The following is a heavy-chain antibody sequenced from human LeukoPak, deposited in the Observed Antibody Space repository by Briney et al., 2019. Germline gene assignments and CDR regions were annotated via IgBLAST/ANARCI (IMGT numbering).Heavy chain of an antibody. J-gene: IGHJ4*02. CDR2: MSPNSGDT. Sequence: ASVKVSCTASGYTFTSHDINWVRQATGQGLEWMGWMSPNSGDTGYAQKFQGRVTMTSDSSISTAYMELSSLRSEDTAVYYCARGSRWLVEGSFDYWGQGTLVTVSS. CDR1: GYTFTSHD. V-gene: IGHV1-8*01. CDR3: ARGSRWLVEGSFDY. D-gene: IGHD6-19*01.